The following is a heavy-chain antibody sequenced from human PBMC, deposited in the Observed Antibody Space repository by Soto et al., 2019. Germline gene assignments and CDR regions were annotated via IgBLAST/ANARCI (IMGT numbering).Heavy chain of an antibody. CDR3: VKDLRPDGSGS. V-gene: IGHV3-23*01. CDR2: ISGSGKST. CDR1: GFTFSNYV. Sequence: EVQLLESGGGLVQPGGSLRLSCGASGFTFSNYVMSWVRQAPGKGLEWVSGISGSGKSTYYADSVKGRLTISRDNPKNTLYLQMNSLRAEDTAVYYCVKDLRPDGSGSWGQGTVVTVSS. D-gene: IGHD3-10*01. J-gene: IGHJ5*02.